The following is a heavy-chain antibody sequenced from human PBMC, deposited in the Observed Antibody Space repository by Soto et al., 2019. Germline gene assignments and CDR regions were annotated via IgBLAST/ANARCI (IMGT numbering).Heavy chain of an antibody. V-gene: IGHV3-21*01. CDR1: GFTFSSYS. CDR2: ISSSSSYI. Sequence: EVQLVESGGGLVKPGGSLRLSCAASGFTFSSYSMNWARQAPGKGLEWVSSISSSSSYIYFADSVKGRFTISRDNAKNSRYLQMTSLRAEDTAVYYCARMYGDYGLNGNYYGMDVWGQGTTVTVSS. D-gene: IGHD4-17*01. CDR3: ARMYGDYGLNGNYYGMDV. J-gene: IGHJ6*02.